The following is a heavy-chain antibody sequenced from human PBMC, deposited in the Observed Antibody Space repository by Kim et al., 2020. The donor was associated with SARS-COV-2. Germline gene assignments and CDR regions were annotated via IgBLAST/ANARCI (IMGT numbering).Heavy chain of an antibody. Sequence: GGSLRLSCAASGFTFSSFAMHWVRQAPGKGLEWVSVISYDGTHRYYADSVKGRFTISRDSSKDTLYLQMNSLRGDDTAVYHCARGRDSGYSQPDDAFD. CDR1: GFTFSSFA. D-gene: IGHD5-12*01. CDR2: ISYDGTHR. J-gene: IGHJ3*02. V-gene: IGHV3-30*04. CDR3: ARGRDSGYSQPDDAFD.